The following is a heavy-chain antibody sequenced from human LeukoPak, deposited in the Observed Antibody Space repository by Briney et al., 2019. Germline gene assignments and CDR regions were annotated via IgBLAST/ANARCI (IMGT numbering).Heavy chain of an antibody. CDR2: ISYDGSNK. CDR1: GFTFSSYG. V-gene: IGHV3-30*18. D-gene: IGHD4-23*01. CDR3: AKGSSSNLFYGGIPHDYFDY. Sequence: GGSLRLSCAASGFTFSSYGMHWVRQAPGKGLEWVAVISYDGSNKYYADSVKGRFTISRDNSKNTLYLQMNSLRAEDTAVYYCAKGSSSNLFYGGIPHDYFDYWGQGTLVTVSS. J-gene: IGHJ4*02.